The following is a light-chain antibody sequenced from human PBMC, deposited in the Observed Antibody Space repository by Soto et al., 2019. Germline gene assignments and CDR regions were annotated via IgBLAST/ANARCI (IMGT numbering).Light chain of an antibody. CDR2: TVS. CDR3: QQFNSSPFT. J-gene: IGKJ4*01. CDR1: QDIRSS. V-gene: IGKV1-9*01. Sequence: DIHLTQSPSFLSASVGDRLTITCRASQDIRSSLAWYQQKPGKAPNLLIYTVSTLQSGVPSRFSGSRSGTEFTRTISSLQPEDFASYYCQQFNSSPFTFGGGTKVEI.